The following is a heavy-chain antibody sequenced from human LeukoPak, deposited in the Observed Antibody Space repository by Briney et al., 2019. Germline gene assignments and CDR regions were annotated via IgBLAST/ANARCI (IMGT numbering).Heavy chain of an antibody. CDR1: GGSNSSYY. CDR2: IYYSGSP. J-gene: IGHJ4*02. D-gene: IGHD1-26*01. CDR3: ARRSGSYDGYFDY. Sequence: SETLSLTCTVSGGSNSSYYWSWIRQPPGKGLEWIGFIYYSGSPNYNPSLKSRVTISVDTSKNQFSLKLSSVTAADTAVYYCARRSGSYDGYFDYWGQGTLVTVSS. V-gene: IGHV4-59*08.